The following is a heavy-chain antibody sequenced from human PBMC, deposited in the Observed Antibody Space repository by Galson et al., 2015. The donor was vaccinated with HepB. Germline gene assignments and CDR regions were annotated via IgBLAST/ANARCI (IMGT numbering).Heavy chain of an antibody. J-gene: IGHJ6*02. CDR3: ARYDFYCGMDV. CDR1: GGTLSSYA. CDR2: ISAYNGNT. Sequence: SVKVSCKASGGTLSSYAISWVRQAPGQGLEWMGWISAYNGNTNYAQKLQGRVTMTTDTSTSTAYMELRSLRSDDTAVYYCARYDFYCGMDVWGQGTTVTVSS. V-gene: IGHV1-18*01.